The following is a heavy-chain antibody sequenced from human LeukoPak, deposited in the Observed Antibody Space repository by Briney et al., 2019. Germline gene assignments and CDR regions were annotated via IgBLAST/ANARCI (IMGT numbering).Heavy chain of an antibody. CDR2: ISYDGNDK. J-gene: IGHJ3*02. CDR3: TKGARGISEFDAFDI. Sequence: GGSLRLSCRASGFTFRNFWMDWARQAPGKGPEWVAVISYDGNDKYYAESVKGRFSISRDNSKDTLYLQMNSLRAEDTAVYYCTKGARGISEFDAFDIWGPGTMITISS. D-gene: IGHD3-10*01. V-gene: IGHV3-30*18. CDR1: GFTFRNFW.